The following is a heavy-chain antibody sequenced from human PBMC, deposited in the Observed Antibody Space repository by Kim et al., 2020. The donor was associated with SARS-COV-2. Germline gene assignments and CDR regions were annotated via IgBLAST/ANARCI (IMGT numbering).Heavy chain of an antibody. D-gene: IGHD1-26*01. J-gene: IGHJ4*02. V-gene: IGHV3-43*01. CDR3: VKEMAGTRWSTFDG. Sequence: GGSLRLSCAASGFIFGDFSMHWVRQSPGKGLQWVSLIDRYGRRSFYADSLRGRFTISRDNSRNSLYLEMSGLRPEDTALYYCVKEMAGTRWSTFDGWGQG. CDR2: IDRYGRRS. CDR1: GFIFGDFS.